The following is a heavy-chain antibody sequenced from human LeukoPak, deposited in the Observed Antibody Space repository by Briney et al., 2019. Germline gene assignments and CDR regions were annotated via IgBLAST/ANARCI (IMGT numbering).Heavy chain of an antibody. CDR3: ARKSRTSITMIVVGTLDS. V-gene: IGHV4-39*01. CDR1: GGSISSSSYY. D-gene: IGHD3-22*01. CDR2: IYYSGST. Sequence: SETLSLTCTVSGGSISSSSYYWGWIRQPPGKGLEWIGSIYYSGSTYYNPSLKSRVTISVDTSKNQFSLKLSSVTAADTAVYYYARKSRTSITMIVVGTLDSWGQGTLVTVSS. J-gene: IGHJ4*02.